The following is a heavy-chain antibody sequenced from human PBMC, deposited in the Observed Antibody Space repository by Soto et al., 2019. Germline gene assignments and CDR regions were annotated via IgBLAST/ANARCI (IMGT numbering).Heavy chain of an antibody. CDR2: TSPYDGST. J-gene: IGHJ4*02. V-gene: IGHV1-18*01. CDR3: TRGSDRNYWNDPWDY. CDR1: GYTFINFG. D-gene: IGHD1-1*01. Sequence: QVHLVQSGGEMRNPGASVTVSCKASGYTFINFGITWMRQAPGQGLEWMGWTSPYDGSTNYARTLQGRVSXXXXXXXXXXXXXXXXXXXDDTAIYYCTRGSDRNYWNDPWDYWGQGTLVTVSS.